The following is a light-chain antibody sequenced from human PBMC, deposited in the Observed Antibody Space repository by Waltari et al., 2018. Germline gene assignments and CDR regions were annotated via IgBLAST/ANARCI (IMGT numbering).Light chain of an antibody. V-gene: IGLV2-14*01. CDR2: DVG. CDR3: TSYTQTKTWV. J-gene: IGLJ3*02. Sequence: QSALTLLASVSGSPGKSINISCTGTSSDVGAYNYDSWYQQHPDKVPNLSIFDVGKRTSGFSSRLSGCQSANAASLTISGPQADGEADYYCTSYTQTKTWVFGGGTKVTVL. CDR1: SSDVGAYNY.